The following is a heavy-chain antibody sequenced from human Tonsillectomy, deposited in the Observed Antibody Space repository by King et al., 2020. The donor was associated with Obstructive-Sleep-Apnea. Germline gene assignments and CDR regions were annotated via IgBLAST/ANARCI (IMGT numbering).Heavy chain of an antibody. CDR1: GYTFAAYG. J-gene: IGHJ4*02. Sequence: QLVQSGAEVKKPGASVKVSCKTSGYTFAAYGYGCVRQAPGEGLEWVGWITPNKGNAKNARRFQGRVTITTDTATNTAYMELRSLTSDDTARYYCARGVAVADEYYYDHWGQGTLVTVSA. CDR2: ITPNKGNA. CDR3: ARGVAVADEYYYDH. D-gene: IGHD6-19*01. V-gene: IGHV1-18*04.